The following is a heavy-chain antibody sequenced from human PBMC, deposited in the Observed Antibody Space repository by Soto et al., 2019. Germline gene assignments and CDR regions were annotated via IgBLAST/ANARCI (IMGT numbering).Heavy chain of an antibody. V-gene: IGHV3-48*02. CDR2: ISTSGTTI. CDR3: ARNPDYSSGWRRASAFDI. J-gene: IGHJ3*02. D-gene: IGHD6-19*01. Sequence: GGSLRLSCAASGFTFSSYNMNWVRQAPGKGLEWVSFISTSGTTIYYADSVKGRFTISRDNAKNSLYLQMNSLRDEDTAVYFCARNPDYSSGWRRASAFDIWGQGTMVTVSS. CDR1: GFTFSSYN.